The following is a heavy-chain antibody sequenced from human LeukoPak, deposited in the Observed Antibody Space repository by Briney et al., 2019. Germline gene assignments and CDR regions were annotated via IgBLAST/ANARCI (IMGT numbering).Heavy chain of an antibody. D-gene: IGHD6-19*01. CDR1: GGSISSSGYY. V-gene: IGHV4-39*01. CDR2: IYYSGST. CDR3: ARLYSSGLGNY. Sequence: SETLSLTCTVSGGSISSSGYYWGWIRQPPGKGLEWIGSIYYSGSTYYNPSLKSRVTISVDTSKNQFSLKLSSVTAADTAVYYCARLYSSGLGNYWGQGTLVTVSS. J-gene: IGHJ4*02.